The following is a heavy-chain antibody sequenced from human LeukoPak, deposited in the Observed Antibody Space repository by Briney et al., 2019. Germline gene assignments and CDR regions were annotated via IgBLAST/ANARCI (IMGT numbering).Heavy chain of an antibody. D-gene: IGHD3-22*01. Sequence: SETLSLTCTVSGGSISSYYWSWIRQPPGKGPEWIGYIYYSGSTNYNSSLKSRVSISVDTSKNQFSLKLSSVTAADTAVYYCARLLYYYSSGYYYDYWGQGTLVTVSS. CDR1: GGSISSYY. CDR3: ARLLYYYSSGYYYDY. CDR2: IYYSGST. J-gene: IGHJ4*02. V-gene: IGHV4-59*08.